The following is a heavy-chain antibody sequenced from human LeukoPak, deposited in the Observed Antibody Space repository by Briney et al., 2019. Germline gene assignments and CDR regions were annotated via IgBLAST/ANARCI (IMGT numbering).Heavy chain of an antibody. CDR3: ARLPTPRRGVHDY. D-gene: IGHD3-10*01. CDR2: IYYSENT. Sequence: PSETLSLTCTASGGSLSRSSYYWGSIRQPPGKGLEWIGSIYYSENTYYIPSIKTRVTISLDTSKNQVSLRLSSVTAADTSVYYCARLPTPRRGVHDYWGQGTLVTVSS. CDR1: GGSLSRSSYY. V-gene: IGHV4-39*01. J-gene: IGHJ4*02.